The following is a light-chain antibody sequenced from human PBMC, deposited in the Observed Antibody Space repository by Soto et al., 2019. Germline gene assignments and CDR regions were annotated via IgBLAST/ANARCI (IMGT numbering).Light chain of an antibody. CDR1: QDIKKN. CDR2: DAS. Sequence: DIQMTQSPSSLSASVGDRVTITCQASQDIKKNLNWYQQKPGKAPKVLIYDASNLESGVPSRFSGSGFGTKFTLPINSLQPEDVGTYFCQQFHDLPITFGQGTRLEIK. V-gene: IGKV1-33*01. J-gene: IGKJ5*01. CDR3: QQFHDLPIT.